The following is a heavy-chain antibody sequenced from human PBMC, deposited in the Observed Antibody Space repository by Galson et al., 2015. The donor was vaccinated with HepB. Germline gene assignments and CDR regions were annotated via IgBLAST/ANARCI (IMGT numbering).Heavy chain of an antibody. D-gene: IGHD4-23*01. CDR3: AKARWPGRYYYYMDV. CDR2: ISYDGSNK. J-gene: IGHJ6*03. V-gene: IGHV3-30*18. Sequence: FLRLSCAASESILNNSVMSWVRQAPGKGLEWVAVISYDGSNKYYADSVKGRFTISRDNSKNTLYLQMNSLRAEDTAVYYCAKARWPGRYYYYMDVWGKGTTVTVSS. CDR1: ESILNNSV.